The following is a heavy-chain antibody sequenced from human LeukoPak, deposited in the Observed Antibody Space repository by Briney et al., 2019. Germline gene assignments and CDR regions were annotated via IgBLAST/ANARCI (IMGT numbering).Heavy chain of an antibody. CDR3: ARADSSSYRRGAFDI. J-gene: IGHJ3*02. V-gene: IGHV3-53*01. Sequence: PGGSLRLSCAASGFTVSSNYMSWVRQAPGKGLEWVSVIYSGGSTYYADSVKGRFTISRDNSKNTLYLQMNSLRAEDTAVYYCARADSSSYRRGAFDIWGQGTMVTVSS. D-gene: IGHD6-6*01. CDR2: IYSGGST. CDR1: GFTVSSNY.